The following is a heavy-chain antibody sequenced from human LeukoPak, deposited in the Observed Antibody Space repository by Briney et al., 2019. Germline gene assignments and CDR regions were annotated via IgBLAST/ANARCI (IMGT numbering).Heavy chain of an antibody. Sequence: PGGSLRLSCAASGFTFSSCSMNWVRQAPGQGLHWVSAISGSGGTTYYADSVKGRFNISRDNSKSTLYLEMNSLRAEDTAVYYCARAAGGSSYDRMDVWGQGTTVPVSS. CDR1: GFTFSSCS. V-gene: IGHV3-23*01. CDR2: ISGSGGTT. J-gene: IGHJ6*02. D-gene: IGHD3-22*01. CDR3: ARAAGGSSYDRMDV.